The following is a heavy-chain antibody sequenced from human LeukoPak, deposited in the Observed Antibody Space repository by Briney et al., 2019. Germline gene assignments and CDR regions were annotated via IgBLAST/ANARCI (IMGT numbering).Heavy chain of an antibody. J-gene: IGHJ4*02. CDR2: ISGSGGST. V-gene: IGHV3-23*01. CDR3: ARDIAAAGLFDY. D-gene: IGHD6-13*01. CDR1: GFTFSSYA. Sequence: PGGSLRLSCAASGFTFSSYAMSWVRQAPGKGLEWVSAISGSGGSTYYADSVKGRFTISRDNSKNTLYLQMNSLRAEDTAIYYCARDIAAAGLFDYWGQGTLVTVSS.